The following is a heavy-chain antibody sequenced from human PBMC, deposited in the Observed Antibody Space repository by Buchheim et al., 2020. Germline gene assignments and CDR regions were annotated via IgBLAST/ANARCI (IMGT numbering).Heavy chain of an antibody. Sequence: EVQLVESGGGLVQPGGSLRLSCAASGFTFSSYEMNWVRQAPGKGLEWVSYISSSGSTIYYADSVKGRFPISRDNAKNSLYLQMNSLRAEDTAVYYCARYEALYYDILTGYYSQYYFDYWGQGTL. D-gene: IGHD3-9*01. V-gene: IGHV3-48*03. CDR2: ISSSGSTI. CDR1: GFTFSSYE. J-gene: IGHJ4*02. CDR3: ARYEALYYDILTGYYSQYYFDY.